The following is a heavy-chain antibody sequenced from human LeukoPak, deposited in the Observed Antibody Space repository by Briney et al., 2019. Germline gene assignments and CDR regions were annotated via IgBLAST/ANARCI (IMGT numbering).Heavy chain of an antibody. V-gene: IGHV3-33*01. CDR1: GFTFRNFG. CDR3: ARDRSTSYFDY. J-gene: IGHJ4*02. CDR2: IWYDGSNP. Sequence: GRSLRPSCAASGFTFRNFGIHWVRQAPGKRLEWVAFIWYDGSNPYYADSVKGRFAISRDTPKNTLYLQMNSLRAEDTAVYYCARDRSTSYFDYWGQGTLVTVSS. D-gene: IGHD2-2*01.